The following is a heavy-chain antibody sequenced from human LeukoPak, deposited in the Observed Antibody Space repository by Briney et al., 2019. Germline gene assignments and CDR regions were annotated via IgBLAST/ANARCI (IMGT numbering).Heavy chain of an antibody. D-gene: IGHD1-26*01. V-gene: IGHV1-24*01. J-gene: IGHJ4*02. CDR2: FDPEDRRT. Sequence: GASVKVSCRVFGHTFTELPMHWVRQAPGKGLEWMGGFDPEDRRTVYAQNFLGRVTMTEDSSTDTAYMELSSLRSEDTAVYYCARGMRESGSPGPYYFDYWGQGTLVTVSS. CDR3: ARGMRESGSPGPYYFDY. CDR1: GHTFTELP.